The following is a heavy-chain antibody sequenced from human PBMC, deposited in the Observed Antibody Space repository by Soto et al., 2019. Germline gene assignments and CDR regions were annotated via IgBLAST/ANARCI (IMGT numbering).Heavy chain of an antibody. CDR3: ARVGWAAAGASPYYYYYMDV. J-gene: IGHJ6*03. CDR2: INHSGST. Sequence: SETLSLTCAVYGGSFSGYYWSWIRQPPGKGLEWIGEINHSGSTNYNPSLKSRVTISVDTSKNQFSLKLSSVTAADTAVYYCARVGWAAAGASPYYYYYMDVWGKGTTVTVSS. V-gene: IGHV4-34*01. D-gene: IGHD6-13*01. CDR1: GGSFSGYY.